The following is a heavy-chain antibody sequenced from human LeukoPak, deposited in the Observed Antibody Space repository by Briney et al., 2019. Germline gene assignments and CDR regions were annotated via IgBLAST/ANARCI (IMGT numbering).Heavy chain of an antibody. J-gene: IGHJ6*02. CDR3: ARDQEMATIRHYYYGMDV. CDR1: GGTFSSYA. V-gene: IGHV1-69*04. CDR2: IIPILGIA. Sequence: PVKVSCKASGGTFSSYAISWVRQAPGQGLEWMGRIIPILGIANYAQKFQGRVTITADKSTSTAYMELSSLRSEDTAVYYCARDQEMATIRHYYYGMDVWGQGTTVTVSS. D-gene: IGHD5-12*01.